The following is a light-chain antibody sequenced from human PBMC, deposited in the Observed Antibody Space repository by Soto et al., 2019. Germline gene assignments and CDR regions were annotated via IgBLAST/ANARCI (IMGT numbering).Light chain of an antibody. Sequence: QAVLAQPDYVSGSPGQSTTISCTGNSSVVGAYNPVSWYQQHPHRAPQVIIYKGTQRPSGVSNRFSGSTSGNAASLTISALQADDYSDYFCCSSVHDSTYVFCTGTKVT. CDR1: SSVVGAYNP. V-gene: IGLV2-23*01. CDR3: CSSVHDSTYV. J-gene: IGLJ1*01. CDR2: KGT.